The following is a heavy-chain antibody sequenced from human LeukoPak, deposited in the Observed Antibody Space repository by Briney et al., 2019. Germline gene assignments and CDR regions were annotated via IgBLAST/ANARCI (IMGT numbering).Heavy chain of an antibody. CDR2: ISSSGSTI. V-gene: IGHV3-48*03. Sequence: GGSLRLTCAASGFTFSSYEMNWVRQAPGKGLEWVSYISSSGSTIYYADSVKGRFTISGDNAKNSLYLQMNSLRAEDTAVYYCARAFGPGYFDYWGQGTLVTVSS. J-gene: IGHJ4*02. CDR3: ARAFGPGYFDY. D-gene: IGHD3-10*01. CDR1: GFTFSSYE.